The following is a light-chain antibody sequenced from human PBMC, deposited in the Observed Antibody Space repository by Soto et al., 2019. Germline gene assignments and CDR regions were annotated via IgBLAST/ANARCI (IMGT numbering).Light chain of an antibody. CDR3: QQRAKWPLT. Sequence: EIVLTQSPVTLSLSPGQRATLSCRASQSVYNFLAWYQQKPGQAPRLLISDASERATGIPARFSGSGSGTDFTLTISSLEPEDFAIYYCQQRAKWPLTFGGGTKVDIK. V-gene: IGKV3-11*01. CDR1: QSVYNF. CDR2: DAS. J-gene: IGKJ4*01.